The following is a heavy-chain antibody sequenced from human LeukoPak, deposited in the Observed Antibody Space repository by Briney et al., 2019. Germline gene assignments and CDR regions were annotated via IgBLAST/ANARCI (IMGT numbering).Heavy chain of an antibody. V-gene: IGHV3-73*01. CDR1: GFTFSGSA. CDR3: TRHYLLGGGIAYFDY. D-gene: IGHD2-15*01. CDR2: IRSKANSCAT. J-gene: IGHJ4*02. Sequence: GGSLRLSCAASGFTFSGSAMHWVRQASGKGLEWVGRIRSKANSCATAYAASVKGRFTISRDDSKNTAYLQMSSLKTEDTAVYYCTRHYLLGGGIAYFDYWGQGTLVTVSS.